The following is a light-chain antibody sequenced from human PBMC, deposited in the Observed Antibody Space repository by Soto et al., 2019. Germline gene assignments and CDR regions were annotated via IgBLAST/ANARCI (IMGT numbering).Light chain of an antibody. J-gene: IGLJ2*01. CDR3: QSYDSSLSGYVV. CDR1: SSNIGAGYD. V-gene: IGLV1-40*01. Sequence: QAVVTQPPSVSGAPGQRVTISCTGSSSNIGAGYDVHWYQQLPRTAPKLLIYGNSNRPSGVPDRFSGSKYGTSSSLAITGLQAEDEADYYCQSYDSSLSGYVVFGGGTKLTVL. CDR2: GNS.